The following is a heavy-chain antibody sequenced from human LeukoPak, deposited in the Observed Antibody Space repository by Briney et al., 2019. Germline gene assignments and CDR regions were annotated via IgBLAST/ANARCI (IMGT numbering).Heavy chain of an antibody. CDR3: AREPRPNCSSTSCYLSWFDP. Sequence: SETLSLTCTVSGGSISSYYWSWIRQPAGKGLEWIGRIYTSGSTNYNPSLKSRVTMSVATSKSQFSLKLSSVTAADTAVYYCAREPRPNCSSTSCYLSWFDPWGQGTLVTVSS. J-gene: IGHJ5*02. CDR1: GGSISSYY. D-gene: IGHD2-2*01. CDR2: IYTSGST. V-gene: IGHV4-4*07.